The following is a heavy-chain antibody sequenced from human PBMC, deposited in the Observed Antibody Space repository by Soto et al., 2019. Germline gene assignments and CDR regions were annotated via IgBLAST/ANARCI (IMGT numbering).Heavy chain of an antibody. Sequence: QVQLVQSGAEVKKPGASVKVSCKASGYTFTSYDINWVRQATGQGLEWMGWMNPNSGNTGYAQKFQGRVTMTRNTSISPAYMELSSLRSEVTAVYYCARTLRYYGSGTESWFDPWGQGTLVTVSS. CDR3: ARTLRYYGSGTESWFDP. J-gene: IGHJ5*02. CDR2: MNPNSGNT. CDR1: GYTFTSYD. V-gene: IGHV1-8*01. D-gene: IGHD3-10*01.